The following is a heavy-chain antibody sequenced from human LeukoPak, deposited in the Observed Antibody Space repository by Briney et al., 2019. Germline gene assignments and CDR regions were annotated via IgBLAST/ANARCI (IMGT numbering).Heavy chain of an antibody. V-gene: IGHV4-38-2*02. Sequence: PSETLSLTCTVSGGSISSYYWSWIRQPPGKGLEWIGSIYHSGSTYYNPSLKSRVTISVDTSKNQFSLKLSSVTAADTAVYYCARAGYCSSTSCPIGKIDYWGQGTLVTVSS. CDR1: GGSISSYY. J-gene: IGHJ4*02. D-gene: IGHD2-2*03. CDR3: ARAGYCSSTSCPIGKIDY. CDR2: IYHSGST.